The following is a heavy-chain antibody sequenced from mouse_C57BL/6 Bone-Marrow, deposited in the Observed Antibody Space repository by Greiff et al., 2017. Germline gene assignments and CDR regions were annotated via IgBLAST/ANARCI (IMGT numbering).Heavy chain of an antibody. CDR2: IWGVGRT. D-gene: IGHD2-1*01. CDR1: GFSLTSYG. J-gene: IGHJ4*01. V-gene: IGHV2-6*01. CDR3: ASRNYVLAMDY. Sequence: VLLVESGPGLVAPSPSLSITCTVSGFSLTSYGVDWVRQCPGKGLEWLGVIWGVGRTNYNSALKSRLSISKDNSMSQVFLKMNSLQTDDTAMYYCASRNYVLAMDYWGQGTSVTVSS.